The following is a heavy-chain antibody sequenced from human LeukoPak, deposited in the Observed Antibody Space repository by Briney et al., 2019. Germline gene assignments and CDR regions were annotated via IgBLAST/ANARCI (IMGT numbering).Heavy chain of an antibody. V-gene: IGHV1-2*02. CDR2: INPNSGGT. D-gene: IGHD3-22*01. J-gene: IGHJ5*02. Sequence: ASVKVSCKASGYTFTGYYMHWVRQAPGQGLEWMGWINPNSGGTNYAQKFQGRVTITADKSTSTAYMELSSLRSEDTAVYYCATPENYYDSSGYLGPWGQGTLVTVSS. CDR3: ATPENYYDSSGYLGP. CDR1: GYTFTGYY.